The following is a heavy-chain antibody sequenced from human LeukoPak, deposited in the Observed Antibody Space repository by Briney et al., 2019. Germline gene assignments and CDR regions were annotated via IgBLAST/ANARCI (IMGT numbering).Heavy chain of an antibody. D-gene: IGHD6-13*01. Sequence: PSQTLSLTCTVSGGSISSGGYYWSWIRQHPGKGLEWIGYIYNSGSTYYNPSLKSRVTISVDTSKNQFSLKLSSVTAADTAVYYCAMFSSSWINAFDIWGQGTMVTISS. CDR3: AMFSSSWINAFDI. CDR2: IYNSGST. J-gene: IGHJ3*02. CDR1: GGSISSGGYY. V-gene: IGHV4-31*03.